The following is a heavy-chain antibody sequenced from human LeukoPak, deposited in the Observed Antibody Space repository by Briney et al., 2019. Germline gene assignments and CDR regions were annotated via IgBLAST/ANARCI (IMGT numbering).Heavy chain of an antibody. Sequence: GGSLRLSCAASGFTFSSYGMHWVRQAPGKGLEWVAFIRYDGSNKYYADSVKGRFTISRDNSKNTLYLQMNSLRAEDTAVYYCAKAGHCSSTSCLYYYYGMDVWGQGTTATVSS. V-gene: IGHV3-30*02. CDR3: AKAGHCSSTSCLYYYYGMDV. CDR1: GFTFSSYG. CDR2: IRYDGSNK. D-gene: IGHD2-2*01. J-gene: IGHJ6*02.